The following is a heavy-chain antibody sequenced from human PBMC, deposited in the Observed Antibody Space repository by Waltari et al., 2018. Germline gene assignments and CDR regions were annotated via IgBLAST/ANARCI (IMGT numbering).Heavy chain of an antibody. CDR2: IYHSGST. CDR1: GSSIRRGYY. D-gene: IGHD3-10*01. J-gene: IGHJ6*02. Sequence: QVQLPESGPGLVKPSETLSLTCAVSGSSIRRGYYWGWIRQPPGKGLEWIGTIYHSGSTYYNPSLKSRVTISVDTSKNQFSLKLSSVTAADTAVYYCARVPMVRGVLAFMDVWGQGTTVTVSS. CDR3: ARVPMVRGVLAFMDV. V-gene: IGHV4-38-2*01.